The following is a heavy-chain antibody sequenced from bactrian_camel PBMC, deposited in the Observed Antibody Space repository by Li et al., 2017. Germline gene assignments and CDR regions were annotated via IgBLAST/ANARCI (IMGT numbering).Heavy chain of an antibody. CDR2: ILNNGPP. CDR3: ATTRSYPNDNDYLRRGRFGF. D-gene: IGHD4*01. CDR1: VFVFIAYT. Sequence: HVQLVESGGGLVQPGESLRLSCATSVFVFIAYTMTWIRQRPGKEFEWVARILNNGPPKYPDSVKGRFAISQDNIKNTVYLQMVHLKPEDTAIYYCATTRSYPNDNDYLRRGRFGFFGQGTQVTVS. J-gene: IGHJ6*01. V-gene: IGHV3S9*01.